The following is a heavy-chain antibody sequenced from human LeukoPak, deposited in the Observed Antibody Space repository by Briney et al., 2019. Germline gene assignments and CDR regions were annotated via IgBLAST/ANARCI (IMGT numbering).Heavy chain of an antibody. Sequence: SQTLSLTFTVSGGSISSGGYYWSWIRQPPGKGLEWIGYIYYSGSTNYNPSLKSRVTISVDTSKNQFSLKLSSVTAADTAVYYCARDSPVRRYYYGMDVWGQGTTVTVSS. CDR2: IYYSGST. V-gene: IGHV4-61*08. D-gene: IGHD3-10*01. J-gene: IGHJ6*02. CDR1: GGSISSGGYY. CDR3: ARDSPVRRYYYGMDV.